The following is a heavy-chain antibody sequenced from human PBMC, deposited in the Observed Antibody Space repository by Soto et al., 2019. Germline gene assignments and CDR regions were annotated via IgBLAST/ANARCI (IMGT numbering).Heavy chain of an antibody. CDR1: AGSTSSGGYY. J-gene: IGHJ3*02. D-gene: IGHD2-2*01. V-gene: IGHV4-31*02. CDR2: IYYSGST. Sequence: SQTLSLTWTVSAGSTSSGGYYWSWIRQHPGKGLEWIGYIYYSGSTYYNPSLKSRVTISVDTSKTQFSLKLSSVTAADTAVYYCASRKHQDAFDICGQGTMVTVSS. CDR3: ASRKHQDAFDI.